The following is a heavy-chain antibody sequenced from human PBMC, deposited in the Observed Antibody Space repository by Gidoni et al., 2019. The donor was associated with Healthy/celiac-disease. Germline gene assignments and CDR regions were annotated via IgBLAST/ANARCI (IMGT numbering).Heavy chain of an antibody. Sequence: QVKLVESGGGVVQPGRSLSLSCAASGFTFSSYAMHWVRQAPGKGLEWVAVISYDGSNKYYADSVKGRFTISRDNSKNTLYLQMNSLRAEDTAVYYCARDRATMVRGVDGMDVWGQGTTVTVSS. D-gene: IGHD3-10*01. CDR1: GFTFSSYA. J-gene: IGHJ6*02. CDR2: ISYDGSNK. CDR3: ARDRATMVRGVDGMDV. V-gene: IGHV3-30*01.